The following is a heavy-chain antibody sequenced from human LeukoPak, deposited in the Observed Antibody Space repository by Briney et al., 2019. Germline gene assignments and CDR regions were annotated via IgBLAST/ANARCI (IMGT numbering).Heavy chain of an antibody. J-gene: IGHJ4*02. Sequence: SETLSLTCTVSGGSISSSSYYWGWIRQPPGKGLEWIGSIYYSGSTYYNPSLKSRVTISVDTSKNQFSPNLSSVTAADTAVYCCARLYYDSSGYYQICYFDYWGQGTLVTVSS. D-gene: IGHD3-22*01. V-gene: IGHV4-39*01. CDR2: IYYSGST. CDR1: GGSISSSSYY. CDR3: ARLYYDSSGYYQICYFDY.